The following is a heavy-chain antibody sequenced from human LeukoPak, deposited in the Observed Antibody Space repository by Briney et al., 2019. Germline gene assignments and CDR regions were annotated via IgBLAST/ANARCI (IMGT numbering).Heavy chain of an antibody. V-gene: IGHV3-48*03. J-gene: IGHJ4*02. CDR2: ISSSGSTI. CDR3: ARDRTNGPLGY. CDR1: GFTFSSYE. Sequence: GGSLRLSCAASGFTFSSYEMDWVRQAPGKGLGWVSYISSSGSTIYYADSVKGRFTISRDNAKNSLYLQMNSLRAEDTAVYYCARDRTNGPLGYWGQGTLVTVSS. D-gene: IGHD2-8*01.